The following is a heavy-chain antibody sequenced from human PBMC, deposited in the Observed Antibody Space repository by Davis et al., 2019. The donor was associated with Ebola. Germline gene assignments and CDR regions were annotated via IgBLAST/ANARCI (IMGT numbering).Heavy chain of an antibody. V-gene: IGHV3-23*01. Sequence: GESLKISCAASGFIFTDYGMRWVRQAPGEGLGWVSGVSGSGGGRAYYTDSVKGRFTISRDRSRNTVFLQMNGLRADDTAVYYCARNLASNSSYYFDFWGQGTRVAVSS. CDR2: VSGSGGGRA. CDR1: GFIFTDYG. CDR3: ARNLASNSSYYFDF. D-gene: IGHD6-6*01. J-gene: IGHJ4*02.